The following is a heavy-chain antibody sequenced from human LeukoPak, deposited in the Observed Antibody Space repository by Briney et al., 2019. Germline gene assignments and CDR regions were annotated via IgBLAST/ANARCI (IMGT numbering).Heavy chain of an antibody. J-gene: IGHJ4*02. Sequence: GRSLRLSCAPSGFTFSRHGMHWVRQAPGKGLERVAIISNDGSRKYYAHSVEGRFTISRDNSKNTLHLQMDSLRAEDTAVYYCARDRAWNYFDYWGQGTLVTVSS. CDR1: GFTFSRHG. CDR3: ARDRAWNYFDY. D-gene: IGHD3-3*01. CDR2: ISNDGSRK. V-gene: IGHV3-30*03.